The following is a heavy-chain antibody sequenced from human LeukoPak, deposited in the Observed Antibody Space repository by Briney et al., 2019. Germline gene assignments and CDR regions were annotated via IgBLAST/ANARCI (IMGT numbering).Heavy chain of an antibody. Sequence: GGSLRLSCAASGFTFKTYWMTWIRQAPGKGLEWVAVISYDGSDKYYADSVKGRFTISRDNSKNTLYLQMNSLRAEDTAVYYCARRDGYNYGGGFDYWGQGTLVTVSS. CDR1: GFTFKTYW. D-gene: IGHD5-24*01. V-gene: IGHV3-30*03. CDR3: ARRDGYNYGGGFDY. CDR2: ISYDGSDK. J-gene: IGHJ4*02.